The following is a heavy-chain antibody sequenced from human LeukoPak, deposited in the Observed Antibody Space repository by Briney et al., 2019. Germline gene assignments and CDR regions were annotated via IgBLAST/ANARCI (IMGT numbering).Heavy chain of an antibody. V-gene: IGHV4-61*01. CDR1: GGSVSSGSYY. D-gene: IGHD4-17*01. Sequence: PSETPSLTCTVSGGSVSSGSYYWSWIRQPPGKGLEWIGYIYYSGSTNYNPSLKSRVTISVDTSKNQFSLKLSSVTAADTAVYYCARVRRGDYVPDYWGQGTLVTVSS. CDR2: IYYSGST. J-gene: IGHJ4*02. CDR3: ARVRRGDYVPDY.